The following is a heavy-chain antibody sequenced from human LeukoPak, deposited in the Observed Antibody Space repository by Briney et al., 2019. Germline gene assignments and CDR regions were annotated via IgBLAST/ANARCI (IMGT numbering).Heavy chain of an antibody. J-gene: IGHJ5*02. D-gene: IGHD3-10*01. CDR1: GGSISNYY. CDR3: ARKGEHFYGSGKLWPAWVDL. V-gene: IGHV4-59*01. CDR2: IHYSGCT. Sequence: SGTLSLTCTVSGGSISNYYWSWIRQPPGKGLELIGYIHYSGCTYYNPSLKSRVTISVDMSKNQFSLKLTSVTAADTAVYYCARKGEHFYGSGKLWPAWVDLWGQGTLVTVSS.